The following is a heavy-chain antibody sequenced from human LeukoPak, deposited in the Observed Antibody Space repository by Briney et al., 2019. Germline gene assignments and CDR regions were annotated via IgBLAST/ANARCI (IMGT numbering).Heavy chain of an antibody. J-gene: IGHJ5*02. V-gene: IGHV4-59*01. CDR2: VSYSGST. Sequence: PSETLSLTCTVSGGSISNYYWNWIRQPPGKGLEWIGYVSYSGSTNYNPSLKSRVTISLYTSKNQFSLILNSVTAEDTAVYYCAVKTSTVTTGWFDPWGQGTLVTVSS. CDR3: AVKTSTVTTGWFDP. D-gene: IGHD4-11*01. CDR1: GGSISNYY.